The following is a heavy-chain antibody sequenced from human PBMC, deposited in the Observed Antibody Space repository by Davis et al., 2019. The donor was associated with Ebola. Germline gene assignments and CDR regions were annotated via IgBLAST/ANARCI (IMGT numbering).Heavy chain of an antibody. V-gene: IGHV4-34*01. CDR3: AREHFDI. Sequence: PSETLSLTCGVSGYSFSCYYCSWIRQAPGKGLEWIGEINHSGSTNYNPSLKSRVSISVDTSKNQFSLKLNSVTAADTALYYCAREHFDIRGHGTMVTVSS. CDR1: GYSFSCYY. CDR2: INHSGST. J-gene: IGHJ3*02. D-gene: IGHD1/OR15-1a*01.